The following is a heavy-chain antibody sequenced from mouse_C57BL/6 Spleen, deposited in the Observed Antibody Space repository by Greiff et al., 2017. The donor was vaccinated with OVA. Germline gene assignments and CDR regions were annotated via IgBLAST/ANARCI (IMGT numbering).Heavy chain of an antibody. Sequence: QVQLQQPGAELVKPGASVKMSCKASGYTFTSYWITWVKQRPGQGLEWIGEIYPGSGSTNYNEKFKSKATLTVDTSSSTAYMQLRSLTSEDSAVYYGARGNYGSSWRRYFDVWGTGTTVTVSS. D-gene: IGHD1-1*01. V-gene: IGHV1-55*01. CDR3: ARGNYGSSWRRYFDV. J-gene: IGHJ1*03. CDR1: GYTFTSYW. CDR2: IYPGSGST.